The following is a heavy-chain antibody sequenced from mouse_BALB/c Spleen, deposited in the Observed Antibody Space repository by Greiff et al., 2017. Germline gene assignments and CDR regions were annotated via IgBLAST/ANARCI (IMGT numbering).Heavy chain of an antibody. CDR3: ASGVEFAY. Sequence: EVQLQQSGPGLVKPSLSLSLTCSVTGYSITSDYYWNWIRQFPGNKLEWLGYISYDGSNNYNPSLKHRFSITRDTSKNQFFLKLNSVTTEDTATYYCASGVEFAYWGQGTLVTVSA. V-gene: IGHV3-6*02. J-gene: IGHJ3*01. CDR2: ISYDGSN. CDR1: GYSITSDYY.